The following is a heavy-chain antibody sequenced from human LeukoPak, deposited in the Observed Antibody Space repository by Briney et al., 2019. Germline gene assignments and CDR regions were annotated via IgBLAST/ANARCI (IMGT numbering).Heavy chain of an antibody. J-gene: IGHJ4*02. Sequence: GRSLRLSCAASGFTFSSYNMNWVRQAPGKGLEWVSFISSSSTYIYYADSVKGRFTISRDSAKNSLYLQMNSLRAEDTAVYYCARDIGDYYGSGSYWLLWGQGTLVTVSS. CDR2: ISSSSTYI. CDR1: GFTFSSYN. V-gene: IGHV3-21*01. D-gene: IGHD3-10*01. CDR3: ARDIGDYYGSGSYWLL.